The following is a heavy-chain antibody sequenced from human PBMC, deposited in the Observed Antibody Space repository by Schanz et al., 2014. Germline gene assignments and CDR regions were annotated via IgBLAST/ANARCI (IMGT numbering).Heavy chain of an antibody. V-gene: IGHV3-66*01. CDR1: GFTVSSNH. CDR2: SGSGGST. CDR3: ARVRRRIATPSTPSFRNYYYYAMDV. D-gene: IGHD6-13*01. J-gene: IGHJ6*02. Sequence: EGQLAESGGGLVQPGGSLRLSCAVSGFTVSSNHMSWVRQAPGKGLEWVSGISGSGGSTYYADSVKGRFTISRDNSKNTLYLQMNSLRAEDTAVYFCARVRRRIATPSTPSFRNYYYYAMDVWGQGTTVTVSS.